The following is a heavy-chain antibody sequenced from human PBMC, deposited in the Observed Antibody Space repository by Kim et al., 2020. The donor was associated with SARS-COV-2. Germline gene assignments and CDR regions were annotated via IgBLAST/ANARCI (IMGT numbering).Heavy chain of an antibody. D-gene: IGHD1-26*01. V-gene: IGHV3-11*05. CDR3: ARDRPLVGATIPDY. Sequence: GGSLRLSCAASGFTFSDYYMSWIRQAPGKGLEWVPYISSSSSYTNYADSVKGRFTISRDNAKNSLYLQMNSLRAEDTDVYYCARDRPLVGATIPDYWGQGALLTVSS. CDR1: GFTFSDYY. J-gene: IGHJ4*02. CDR2: ISSSSSYT.